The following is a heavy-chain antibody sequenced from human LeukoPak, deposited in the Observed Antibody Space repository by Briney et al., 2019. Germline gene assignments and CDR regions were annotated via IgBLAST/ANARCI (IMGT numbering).Heavy chain of an antibody. CDR1: GFDFSSNW. CDR2: IKGDGIST. J-gene: IGHJ4*02. CDR3: AKDHYWSIDY. Sequence: GGSLRLSCAASGFDFSSNWMHWVRHAPGQGLVWVSRIKGDGISTNYADSVKGRFSISRDIAKNTLYLQMNSLRAEDTGVYYCAKDHYWSIDYWGRGTLVTVSS. D-gene: IGHD3-3*01. V-gene: IGHV3-74*01.